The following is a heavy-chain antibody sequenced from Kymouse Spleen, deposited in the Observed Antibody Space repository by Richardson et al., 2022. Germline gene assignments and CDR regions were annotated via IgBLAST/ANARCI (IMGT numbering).Heavy chain of an antibody. J-gene: IGHJ6*02. CDR3: AKGRELLGDYYYGMDV. CDR2: ISYDGSNK. Sequence: QVQLVESGGGVVQPGRSLRLSCAASGFTFSSYGMHWVRQAPGKGLEWVAVISYDGSNKYYADSVKGRFTISRDNSKNTLYLQMNSLRAEDTAVYYCAKGRELLGDYYYGMDVWGQGTTVTVSS. D-gene: IGHD1-26*01. V-gene: IGHV3-30*18. CDR1: GFTFSSYG.